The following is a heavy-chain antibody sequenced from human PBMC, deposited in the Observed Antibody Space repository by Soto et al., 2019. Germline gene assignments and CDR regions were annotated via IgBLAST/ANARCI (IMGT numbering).Heavy chain of an antibody. V-gene: IGHV3-21*01. D-gene: IGHD6-19*01. CDR1: GFTFSSYS. CDR3: ARDEAVADY. CDR2: ISSSSSYL. J-gene: IGHJ4*02. Sequence: EVQLVESGGGLVKPGGSLSLSCAASGFTFSSYSMYWVRQAPGKGLEWVSSISSSSSYLYYADSVKGRFTISSDNAKNSLYLQINSLRAEDTAAYYCARDEAVADYRGQGTLVTVSS.